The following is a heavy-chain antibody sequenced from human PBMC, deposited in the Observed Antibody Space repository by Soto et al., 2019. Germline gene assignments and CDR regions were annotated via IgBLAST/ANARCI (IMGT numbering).Heavy chain of an antibody. CDR3: AKMFLIFRDYLHY. D-gene: IGHD4-17*01. J-gene: IGHJ4*02. CDR1: GFTFSSFA. Sequence: GGSLRLSCAASGFTFSSFAMSWVRQAPGKGLEWVSAISGSGGTTYYADSVKGRFTISRDNSKNTLFLQMNSLRAEDTAVYYCAKMFLIFRDYLHYWGQGTLVTVSS. V-gene: IGHV3-23*01. CDR2: ISGSGGTT.